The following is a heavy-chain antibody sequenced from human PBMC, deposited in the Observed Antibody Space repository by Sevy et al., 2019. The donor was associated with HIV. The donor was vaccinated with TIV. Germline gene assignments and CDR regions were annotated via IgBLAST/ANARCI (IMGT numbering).Heavy chain of an antibody. CDR3: TRWKGAQSVFDF. D-gene: IGHD1-1*01. J-gene: IGHJ4*02. CDR2: LVKDGGL. V-gene: IGHV3-49*04. Sequence: GGSLRLSCRASGFTFGDYSMSWVRQAPGKGLEWVSFLVKDGGLDYAVYVKGRFSISRDDSKTIVDLQMNDLNTEDTAVYYCTRWKGAQSVFDFWGQGALVTVSS. CDR1: GFTFGDYS.